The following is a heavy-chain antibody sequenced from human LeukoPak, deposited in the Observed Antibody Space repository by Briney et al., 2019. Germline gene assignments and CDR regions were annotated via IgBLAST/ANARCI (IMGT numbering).Heavy chain of an antibody. V-gene: IGHV1-69*05. CDR3: ARVGIGYYDSSGYGVDP. D-gene: IGHD3-22*01. J-gene: IGHJ5*02. CDR2: IIPIFGTA. Sequence: SVKVSCKASGGTFSSYAISLVRQAPGQGLEWMGRIIPIFGTANYAQKFQGRVTITTDESTSTAYMELSSLRSEDTAVYYCARVGIGYYDSSGYGVDPWGQGTLVTVSS. CDR1: GGTFSSYA.